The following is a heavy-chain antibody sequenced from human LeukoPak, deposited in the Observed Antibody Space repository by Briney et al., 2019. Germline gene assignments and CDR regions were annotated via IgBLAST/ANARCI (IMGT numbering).Heavy chain of an antibody. CDR2: FDPENGET. CDR3: ATGGRPSILSQYYDFWSGGVY. J-gene: IGHJ4*02. V-gene: IGHV1-24*01. CDR1: GYTLTELS. Sequence: GASVKVSCKVSGYTLTELSMHWVRQAPGKGLEWMGGFDPENGETFYAQKFQGRVTMTEDTSTDTAYMELSSLRSEDTAVYYCATGGRPSILSQYYDFWSGGVYWGQGTLVTVSS. D-gene: IGHD3-3*01.